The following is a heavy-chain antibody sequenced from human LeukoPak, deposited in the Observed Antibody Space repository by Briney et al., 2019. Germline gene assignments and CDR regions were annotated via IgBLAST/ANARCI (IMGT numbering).Heavy chain of an antibody. Sequence: SETLSLTCTVSGGSISSSSYYWGWIRQPPGKGLEWIGSIYYSGSTHYNPSLKSRVTISVDTSKNQFSLKLSSVTAADTAVYYCARHRTTVVTLFDYWGQGTLVTVSS. J-gene: IGHJ4*02. CDR3: ARHRTTVVTLFDY. D-gene: IGHD4-17*01. CDR1: GGSISSSSYY. CDR2: IYYSGST. V-gene: IGHV4-39*01.